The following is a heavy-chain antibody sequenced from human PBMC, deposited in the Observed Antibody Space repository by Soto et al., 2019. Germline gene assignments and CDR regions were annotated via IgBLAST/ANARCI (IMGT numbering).Heavy chain of an antibody. Sequence: SETLSLTCSVSGGSINSGFYYWTWIRQFPGKGLEWIGYIHNSGTTYYKPSLKSRVDISIDTSKNQFSLTLSSVTAADTAVYYCERDAFGDYGPDWGQGTPVTVSS. V-gene: IGHV4-31*03. CDR1: GGSINSGFYY. CDR3: ERDAFGDYGPD. J-gene: IGHJ4*02. D-gene: IGHD4-17*01. CDR2: IHNSGTT.